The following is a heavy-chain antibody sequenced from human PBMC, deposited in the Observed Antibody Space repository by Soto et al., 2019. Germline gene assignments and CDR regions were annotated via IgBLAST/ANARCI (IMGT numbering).Heavy chain of an antibody. V-gene: IGHV3-23*01. CDR3: AKVITFGGVIVPDAFDI. D-gene: IGHD3-16*02. CDR1: GFTFSSYA. J-gene: IGHJ3*02. Sequence: EVQLLESGGGLVQPGGSLRLSCAASGFTFSSYAMSWVGQAPGKGLEWVSAISGSGGSTYYADSVKGRFTISRDNSKNTLYLQMNSLRAEDTAVYYCAKVITFGGVIVPDAFDIWGQGTMVTVSS. CDR2: ISGSGGST.